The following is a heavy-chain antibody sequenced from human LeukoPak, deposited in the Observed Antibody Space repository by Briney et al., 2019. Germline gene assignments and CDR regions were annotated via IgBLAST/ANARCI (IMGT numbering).Heavy chain of an antibody. J-gene: IGHJ5*02. CDR1: GGSVSSGSYY. V-gene: IGHV4-39*07. CDR3: AREEVRWKLGYQLLYDWFDP. CDR2: INHSGST. Sequence: SETLSLTCTVSGGSVSSGSYYWSWIRQPPGKGLEWIGEINHSGSTNYNPSLKSRVTISVDTSKNQFSLKPSSVTAADTAVYYCAREEVRWKLGYQLLYDWFDPWGQGTLVTVSS. D-gene: IGHD2-2*02.